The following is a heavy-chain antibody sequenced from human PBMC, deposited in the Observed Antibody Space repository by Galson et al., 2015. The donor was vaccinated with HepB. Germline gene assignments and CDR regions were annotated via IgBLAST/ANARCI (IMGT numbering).Heavy chain of an antibody. CDR3: AKERGSGWRYFDY. V-gene: IGHV3-64*04. CDR1: GFTFSSYA. D-gene: IGHD6-19*01. CDR2: ISSNGGST. J-gene: IGHJ4*02. Sequence: SLRLSCAASGFTFSSYAMHWVRQAPGKGLEYVSAISSNGGSTYYADSVKGRFTISRDNSKNTLYLQRNSLSAEDTAVYYCAKERGSGWRYFDYWGQGTLVTVSS.